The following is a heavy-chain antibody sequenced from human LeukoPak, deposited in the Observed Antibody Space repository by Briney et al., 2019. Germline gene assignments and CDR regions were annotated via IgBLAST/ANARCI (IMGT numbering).Heavy chain of an antibody. V-gene: IGHV4-39*07. CDR1: GGSISSRSYY. CDR3: ARSLNYYYYYMDV. Sequence: SETLSLTCTVSGGSISSRSYYWGWIRQPPGKGLEWIGSIYYKGNTYLNPSLKSRVTISVDTSKNQFSLKLSSVTAADTAVYYCARSLNYYYYYMDVWGKGTTVTVSS. J-gene: IGHJ6*03. CDR2: IYYKGNT.